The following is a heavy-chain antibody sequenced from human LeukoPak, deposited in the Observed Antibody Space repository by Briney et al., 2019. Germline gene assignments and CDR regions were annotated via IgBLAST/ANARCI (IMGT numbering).Heavy chain of an antibody. CDR3: VRDRRYSYGYSGPDY. CDR1: GYSTSGIFY. J-gene: IGHJ4*02. D-gene: IGHD5-18*01. CDR2: IYHTGNT. V-gene: IGHV4-38-2*02. Sequence: TSSETLSLTCTVSGYSTSGIFYWGWIRQPPGNGLEWIGNIYHTGNTYYNPSLKSRVTISVDTSKNQFSLKLSSVTAADTAVYYCVRDRRYSYGYSGPDYWGQGTLVTVSS.